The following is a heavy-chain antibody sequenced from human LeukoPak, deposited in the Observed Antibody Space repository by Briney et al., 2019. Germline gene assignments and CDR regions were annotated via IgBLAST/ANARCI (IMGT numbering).Heavy chain of an antibody. CDR2: IYSGGTT. CDR1: GFTVSGNY. CDR3: VRGALGAAGRLDY. J-gene: IGHJ4*02. Sequence: GGSLRLSCAASGFTVSGNYMNWVRQAPGKGLEWVSVIYSGGTTYYADSVKGRSTISRDNSKNTLYLQLNSLRVEDTAVYYCVRGALGAAGRLDYWGQGTLVTVSS. D-gene: IGHD6-13*01. V-gene: IGHV3-66*01.